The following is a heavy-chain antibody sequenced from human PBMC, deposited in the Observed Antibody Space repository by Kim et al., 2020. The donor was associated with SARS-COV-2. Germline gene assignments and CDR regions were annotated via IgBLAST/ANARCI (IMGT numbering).Heavy chain of an antibody. J-gene: IGHJ4*02. CDR1: GFSLSTNGVG. V-gene: IGHV2-5*02. D-gene: IGHD6-13*01. CDR3: AHRGGRTWSWPYFDY. CDR2: IYWDDDK. Sequence: SGPTLVNPTQTLTLTCTFSGFSLSTNGVGVGWIRQPPGKALEWLALIYWDDDKRYSPSLKSRLTITKDTSKNQVVLTMTNMDPVDTATYYCAHRGGRTWSWPYFDYGGQGTLGTASS.